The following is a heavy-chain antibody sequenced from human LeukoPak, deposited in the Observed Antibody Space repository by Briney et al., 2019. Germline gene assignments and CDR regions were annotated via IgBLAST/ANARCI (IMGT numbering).Heavy chain of an antibody. CDR3: AKDWGLRLGELSSTLFDY. Sequence: GGSLRLSCAASGFTFDDYAMHWVRQAPGKGLEWVSGISWNSGSIGYADSVKGRFTISRDNAKNSLYLQMNSLRAEDMALYYCAKDWGLRLGELSSTLFDYRGEGTLVTVSS. V-gene: IGHV3-9*03. D-gene: IGHD3-16*02. J-gene: IGHJ4*02. CDR2: ISWNSGSI. CDR1: GFTFDDYA.